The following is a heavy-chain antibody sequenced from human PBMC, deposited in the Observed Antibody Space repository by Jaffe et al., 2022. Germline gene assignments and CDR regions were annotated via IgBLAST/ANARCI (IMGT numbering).Heavy chain of an antibody. CDR2: ISSSGSTI. CDR3: ALPNSYGPYYFDY. V-gene: IGHV3-48*03. CDR1: GFTFSSYE. Sequence: EVQLVESGGGLVQPGGSLRLSCAASGFTFSSYEMNWVRQAPGKGLEWVSYISSSGSTIYYADSVKGRFTISRDNAKNSLYLQMNSLRAEDTAVYYCALPNSYGPYYFDYWGQGTLVTVSS. J-gene: IGHJ4*02. D-gene: IGHD5-18*01.